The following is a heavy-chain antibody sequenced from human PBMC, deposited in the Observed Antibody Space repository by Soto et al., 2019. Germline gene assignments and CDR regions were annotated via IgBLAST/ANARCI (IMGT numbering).Heavy chain of an antibody. CDR2: IIPIFGTA. CDR1: GGTFSSYA. Sequence: SVKVSCKASGGTFSSYAISWVRQAPGQGLEWMGGIIPIFGTANYAQKFQGRVTITADESTSTAYMELSSLRSEETAVYYCARDKNSYRSSWYRFDYWGQGTLVTVSS. D-gene: IGHD6-13*01. V-gene: IGHV1-69*13. J-gene: IGHJ4*02. CDR3: ARDKNSYRSSWYRFDY.